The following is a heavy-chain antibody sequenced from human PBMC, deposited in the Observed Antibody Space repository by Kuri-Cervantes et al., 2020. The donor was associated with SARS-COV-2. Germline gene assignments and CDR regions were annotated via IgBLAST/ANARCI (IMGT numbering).Heavy chain of an antibody. CDR1: GNTLTELP. J-gene: IGHJ3*01. CDR3: VTEGYSIIIWAFAH. Sequence: ASVKVSCKVSGNTLTELPLHWVRQAPGKGLEWMGGFDPEQREIIYAQKFQGRVSMTEDTSTDTAYMELSSLRSEDTAVYYCVTEGYSIIIWAFAHWGQGTKVTVSS. D-gene: IGHD3-22*01. V-gene: IGHV1-24*01. CDR2: FDPEQREI.